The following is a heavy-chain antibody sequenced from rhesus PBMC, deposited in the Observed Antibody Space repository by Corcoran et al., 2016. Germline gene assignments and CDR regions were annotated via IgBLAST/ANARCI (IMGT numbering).Heavy chain of an antibody. D-gene: IGHD2-27*01. J-gene: IGHJ6*01. Sequence: EVQLVESGGGVAKPGGSLRLSCAASGFTFSDYYMHWVRQASGKGLEWVSRISNGGGSTWYADSVKGRFTISRENAKNTLYLQMNSLRAEDTAVYYCARDSVVDRYRGLDSWGQGVVVTVSS. CDR3: ARDSVVDRYRGLDS. CDR1: GFTFSDYY. V-gene: IGHV3-59*01. CDR2: ISNGGGST.